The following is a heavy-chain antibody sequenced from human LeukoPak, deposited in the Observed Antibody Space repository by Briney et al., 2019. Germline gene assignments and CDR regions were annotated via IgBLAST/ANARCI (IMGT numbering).Heavy chain of an antibody. J-gene: IGHJ4*02. Sequence: GASVKLSCKASGYTFTSYGISWVRQAPGQGLEWMGWISAYNGNTNYAQNLQDRVFMNTATSTSTAYMELRSLRPDDTAVYYCARYPLSYSGNWHYDCDYWGQGTLVTVSS. CDR1: GYTFTSYG. CDR3: ARYPLSYSGNWHYDCDY. D-gene: IGHD6-13*01. V-gene: IGHV1-18*04. CDR2: ISAYNGNT.